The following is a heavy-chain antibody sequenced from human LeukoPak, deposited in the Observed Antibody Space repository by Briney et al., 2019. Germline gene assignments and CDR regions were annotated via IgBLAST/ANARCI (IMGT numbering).Heavy chain of an antibody. D-gene: IGHD1-14*01. CDR1: GFTFSSYA. CDR2: IGPTGSDR. Sequence: GGSLRLSCAASGFTFSSYAVSWVRQAPGKGLEWVASIGPTGSDRYHADSIKGRLTISRDNANNFLYLQMNSLRAEDTAVYYCATETNGRHYDYWGQGTLLTVSS. CDR3: ATETNGRHYDY. V-gene: IGHV3-21*06. J-gene: IGHJ4*02.